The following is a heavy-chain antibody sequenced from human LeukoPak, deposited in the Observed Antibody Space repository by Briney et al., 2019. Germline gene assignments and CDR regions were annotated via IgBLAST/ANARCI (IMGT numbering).Heavy chain of an antibody. CDR1: GGTFSSYA. CDR3: ARDHQGSCCYTGGEDY. V-gene: IGHV1-69*05. CDR2: IIPIFGTA. J-gene: IGHJ4*02. Sequence: SVKVSCKASGGTFSSYAISWVRQAPGQGLEWMGGIIPIFGTANYAQKFQGRVTITTDESTSTAYMELSSLRSEDTAVYYCARDHQGSCCYTGGEDYWGQGTLVTVSS. D-gene: IGHD2-2*02.